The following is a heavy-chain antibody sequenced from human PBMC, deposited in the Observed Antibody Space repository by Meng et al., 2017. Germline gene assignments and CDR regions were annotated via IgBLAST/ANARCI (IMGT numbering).Heavy chain of an antibody. D-gene: IGHD6-19*01. V-gene: IGHV4-39*07. CDR2: IYYSGST. CDR1: GGSISSSSYY. CDR3: ASLRIAVAGINWFDP. J-gene: IGHJ5*02. Sequence: QLQLPESGPGLVKPSETLSLTCTVLGGSISSSSYYWGWIRQPPGKGLEWIGSIYYSGSTYYNPSLKSRVTISVDTSKNQFSLKLSSVTAADTAVYYCASLRIAVAGINWFDPWGQGTLVTVSS.